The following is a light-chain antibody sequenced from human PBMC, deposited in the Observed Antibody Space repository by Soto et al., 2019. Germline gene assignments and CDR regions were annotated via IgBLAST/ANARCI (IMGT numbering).Light chain of an antibody. J-gene: IGKJ2*01. Sequence: EIVLTQSPATLSLSPGERATLSCRASQSVGRSFAWYQQKPGQAPRLLIYDASNRATGIPARFSGSGSGTDFTLTISSLEPEDFAVYYCQQRSNWPPYMYTFGQGTKLEIK. CDR2: DAS. V-gene: IGKV3-11*01. CDR1: QSVGRS. CDR3: QQRSNWPPYMYT.